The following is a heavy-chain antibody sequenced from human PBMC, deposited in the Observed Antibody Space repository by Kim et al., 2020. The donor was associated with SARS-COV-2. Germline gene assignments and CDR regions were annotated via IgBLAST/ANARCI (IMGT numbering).Heavy chain of an antibody. CDR1: GGFVGSYY. J-gene: IGHJ4*02. D-gene: IGHD2-2*01. CDR2: VHYGDSP. CDR3: ANVNFPGGRTIDY. Sequence: SETLSLTCNFSGGFVGSYYWCWIRQSPGKELEWIGYVHYGDSPNYIPSLQSRAFISLDTSKNQFSLKLTSVTVADMGIYYCANVNFPGGRTIDYWGQGALVTVSS. V-gene: IGHV4-59*08.